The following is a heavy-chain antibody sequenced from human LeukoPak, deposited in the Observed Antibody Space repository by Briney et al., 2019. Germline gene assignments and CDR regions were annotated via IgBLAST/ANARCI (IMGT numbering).Heavy chain of an antibody. V-gene: IGHV1-46*01. Sequence: ASVKVSCMPSGYTFTSYYTHWVRHAPERGLEWVGIINPIGGGARDAQKFQGTVTMSRETSTSTVYIELSSLRSEDTAVYYCARAPSTDYYEGSGYYYHFVYWGQGALVTASS. D-gene: IGHD3-22*01. CDR1: GYTFTSYY. CDR3: ARAPSTDYYEGSGYYYHFVY. J-gene: IGHJ4*02. CDR2: INPIGGGA.